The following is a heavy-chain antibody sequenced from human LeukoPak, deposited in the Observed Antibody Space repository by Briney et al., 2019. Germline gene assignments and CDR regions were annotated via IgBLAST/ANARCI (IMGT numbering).Heavy chain of an antibody. V-gene: IGHV3-23*01. D-gene: IGHD6-13*01. CDR2: ISPAGGTT. J-gene: IGHJ4*02. CDR1: GFTFSSEA. Sequence: GGSLRLSCAVSGFTFSSEAMGRVRPLPGGGLEWVSTISPAGGTTYYAESSKGRFTISRDNSKSTLYLQMHSLSVEDTAIYYCTKVRSGSSSWALRVFDYWGQGALVTVSS. CDR3: TKVRSGSSSWALRVFDY.